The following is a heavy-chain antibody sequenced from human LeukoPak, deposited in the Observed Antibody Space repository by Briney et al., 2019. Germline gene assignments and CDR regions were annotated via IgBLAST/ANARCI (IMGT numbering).Heavy chain of an antibody. J-gene: IGHJ4*02. D-gene: IGHD1-26*01. Sequence: SETLSLTCAVYGGSFSGYYWSWIRQPPGKGLEWIGEINHSGSTNYNPSLKSRVTISVDTSKNQFSLKLSPVTAADTAVYYCARHGGSYYNYFDYWGQGTLVTVSS. CDR2: INHSGST. V-gene: IGHV4-34*01. CDR1: GGSFSGYY. CDR3: ARHGGSYYNYFDY.